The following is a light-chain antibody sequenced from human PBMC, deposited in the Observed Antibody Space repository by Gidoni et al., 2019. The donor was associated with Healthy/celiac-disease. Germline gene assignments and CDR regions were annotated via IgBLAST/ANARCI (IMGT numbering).Light chain of an antibody. Sequence: EIVLTQYPATLSLSPGERATLSCRASQSVSRYLAWYQQKPGQAPRLLIYDASNRATGIPARFSGSGSGTDFTLTISSLEPEDFAVYYCQQRSNWPLYTFXQXTKLEIK. CDR1: QSVSRY. CDR3: QQRSNWPLYT. V-gene: IGKV3-11*01. CDR2: DAS. J-gene: IGKJ2*01.